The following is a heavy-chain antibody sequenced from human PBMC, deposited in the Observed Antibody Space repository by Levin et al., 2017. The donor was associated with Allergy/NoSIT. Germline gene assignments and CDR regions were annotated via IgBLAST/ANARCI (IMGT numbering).Heavy chain of an antibody. Sequence: GESLKISCKASGYSFTAYALHWVRQAPGQRPEWMGWISNGNAKYSQKFQGRVTITRDTSATTAYMELSSLRSEDTAVYYCAREGAPYYYWYIDVWCKGTTVTVSS. CDR3: AREGAPYYYWYIDV. J-gene: IGHJ6*03. CDR1: GYSFTAYA. CDR2: ISNGNA. V-gene: IGHV1-3*01. D-gene: IGHD1-26*01.